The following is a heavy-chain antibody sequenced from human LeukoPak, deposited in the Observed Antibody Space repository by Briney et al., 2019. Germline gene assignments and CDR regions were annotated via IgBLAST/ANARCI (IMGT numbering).Heavy chain of an antibody. J-gene: IGHJ5*02. Sequence: PGGSLRLSCAASGLTFSSYWMSWVRQAPGKGLEWVANIKQDGSEKYYVDSVKGRFTISRDNAKNSLYLQMNSLRAEDTAVYYCARAIATVGLWFDPWGQGTLVTVSS. CDR2: IKQDGSEK. CDR1: GLTFSSYW. V-gene: IGHV3-7*01. D-gene: IGHD6-13*01. CDR3: ARAIATVGLWFDP.